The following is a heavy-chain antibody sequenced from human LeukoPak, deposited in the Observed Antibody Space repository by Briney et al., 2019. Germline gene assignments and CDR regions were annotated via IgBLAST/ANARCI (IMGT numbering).Heavy chain of an antibody. CDR1: GGSISSGDYY. J-gene: IGHJ4*02. D-gene: IGHD2-2*01. CDR2: IYYSGST. V-gene: IGHV4-30-4*01. Sequence: PTQTLSLTCTVSGGSISSGDYYWGWIRQPPGKGLEWIGYIYYSGSTYYNPSLKSRVTISVDTSKNQFSLKLNSVTAADTAVYYCAGSSEAAAYLLFDYWGQGTLVTVSS. CDR3: AGSSEAAAYLLFDY.